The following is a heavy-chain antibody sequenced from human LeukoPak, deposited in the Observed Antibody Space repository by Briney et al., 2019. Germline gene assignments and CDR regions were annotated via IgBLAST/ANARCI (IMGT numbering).Heavy chain of an antibody. CDR1: GFTFSDYY. CDR3: ARDGDRVCSSTSCLNYYYYGMDV. CDR2: ISSSSSYT. Sequence: GGSLRLSCAASGFTFSDYYMSWIRQAPGKGLEWVSYISSSSSYTNYADSVKGRFTISRDNAKNSLYLQMNSLRAEDTAVYYCARDGDRVCSSTSCLNYYYYGMDVWGKGTTVTVSS. V-gene: IGHV3-11*06. D-gene: IGHD2-2*01. J-gene: IGHJ6*04.